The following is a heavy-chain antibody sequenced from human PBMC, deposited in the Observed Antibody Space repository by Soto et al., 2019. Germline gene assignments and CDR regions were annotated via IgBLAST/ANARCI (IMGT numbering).Heavy chain of an antibody. CDR2: IYHSGST. D-gene: IGHD3-22*01. CDR1: GYSISSGYY. Sequence: QVQLQESGPGLVKPSETLSLTCAVSGYSISSGYYWGWIRQPPGKGLEWIGSIYHSGSTYYNPSLKSRVTISVDTSKNQFSLKLSSVTAADTAVYYCARDEDYYDSSGPPSYYFDYWGKGTLVTVSS. CDR3: ARDEDYYDSSGPPSYYFDY. V-gene: IGHV4-38-2*02. J-gene: IGHJ4*02.